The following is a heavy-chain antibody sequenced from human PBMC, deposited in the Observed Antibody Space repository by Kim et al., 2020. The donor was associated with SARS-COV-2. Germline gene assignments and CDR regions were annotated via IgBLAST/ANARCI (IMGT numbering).Heavy chain of an antibody. D-gene: IGHD1-26*01. CDR1: GFTFSSYG. J-gene: IGHJ6*02. Sequence: GGSLRLSCAASGFTFSSYGMHWVRQAPGKGLEWVAVIWYDGSNKYYADPVKGRFTISRDNSKNTLYLQMNSLRAEDTAVYYCARDLLVGATSYGMDVWGHGTTVTVSS. V-gene: IGHV3-33*01. CDR2: IWYDGSNK. CDR3: ARDLLVGATSYGMDV.